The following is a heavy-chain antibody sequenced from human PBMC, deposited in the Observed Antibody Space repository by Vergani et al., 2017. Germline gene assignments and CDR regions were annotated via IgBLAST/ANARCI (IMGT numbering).Heavy chain of an antibody. V-gene: IGHV3-7*01. CDR1: GFTFSSYW. Sequence: EVQLVESGGGLVQPGGSLRLSCAASGFTFSSYWMSWVRQAPGKGLEWVANIKQDGSEKYYVDSVKGRFTISRDNAKNSLYLQMNSLRAEDTAVYYCARGGPDIVLMVYALKPQYYYYGMDVWGQGTTVTVSS. CDR2: IKQDGSEK. D-gene: IGHD2-8*01. CDR3: ARGGPDIVLMVYALKPQYYYYGMDV. J-gene: IGHJ6*02.